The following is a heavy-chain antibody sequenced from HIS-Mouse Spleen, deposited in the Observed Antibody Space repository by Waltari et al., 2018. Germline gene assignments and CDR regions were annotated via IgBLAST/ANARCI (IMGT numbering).Heavy chain of an antibody. J-gene: IGHJ3*02. V-gene: IGHV4-38-2*02. CDR1: GYSISSGYY. D-gene: IGHD7-27*01. CDR2: IYHSGST. CDR3: ARVKTGDAFDI. Sequence: QVQLQESGPGLVKPSETLSLTCTVSGYSISSGYYWGWIRQPPGKGLEWIGSIYHSGSTHYNPYLKSRLTIAVDTSKNRFSLKLSSVTAADTAVYYWARVKTGDAFDIWGQGTMVTVSS.